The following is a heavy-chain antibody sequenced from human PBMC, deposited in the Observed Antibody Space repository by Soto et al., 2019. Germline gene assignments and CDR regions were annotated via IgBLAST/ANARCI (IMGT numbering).Heavy chain of an antibody. D-gene: IGHD2-2*01. J-gene: IGHJ3*02. CDR1: GFTFSSYA. CDR3: AKVVVPAATIAAFDI. Sequence: GGSLRLSCAASGFTFSSYAMILVRQAPGKGLEWVSAISGSGGSTYYADSVKGRFTISRDNSKNTLYLQMNSLRAEDTAIYYCAKVVVPAATIAAFDIWGQGTMVTVSS. CDR2: ISGSGGST. V-gene: IGHV3-23*01.